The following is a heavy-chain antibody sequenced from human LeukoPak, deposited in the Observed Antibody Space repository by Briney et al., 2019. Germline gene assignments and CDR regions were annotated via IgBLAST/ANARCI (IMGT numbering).Heavy chain of an antibody. J-gene: IGHJ4*02. CDR2: ISDDTSSI. Sequence: GGSLRLSCAASGFTFKSYSMNWVRQAPGMGLEWVSYISDDTSSIYYADSVKGRFTISRDNAKNSRNLQMNSLRAEDTAVYYCARADNDFWSGFSFDYWGQGTLVTVSS. V-gene: IGHV3-48*04. CDR1: GFTFKSYS. D-gene: IGHD3-3*01. CDR3: ARADNDFWSGFSFDY.